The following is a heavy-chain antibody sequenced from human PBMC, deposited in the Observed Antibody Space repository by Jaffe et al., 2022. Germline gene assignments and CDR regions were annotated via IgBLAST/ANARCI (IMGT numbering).Heavy chain of an antibody. CDR1: GGSISSGSYY. V-gene: IGHV4-61*02. J-gene: IGHJ4*02. D-gene: IGHD1-26*01. CDR2: IYTSGST. CDR3: ARDNPAGVLEWELHYFDY. Sequence: QVQLQESGPGLVKPSQTLSLTCTVSGGSISSGSYYWSWIRQPAGKGLEWIGRIYTSGSTNYNPSLKSRVTISVDTSKNQFSLKLSSVTAADTAVYYCARDNPAGVLEWELHYFDYWGQGTLVTVSS.